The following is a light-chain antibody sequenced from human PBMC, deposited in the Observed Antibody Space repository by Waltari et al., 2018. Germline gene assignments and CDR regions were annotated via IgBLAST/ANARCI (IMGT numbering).Light chain of an antibody. J-gene: IGLJ3*02. CDR1: SSHTGKNA. CDR3: AAWDDNLNGL. CDR2: AND. Sequence: QSVLTPAPSESGTPGQRLTISCSGTSSHTGKNAVNWYQQVPVTAHKPLIYANDQLPSGVPDRFSGSQSGTSASLVISGLQAEDEADYYCAAWDDNLNGLFGGGTKLTVL. V-gene: IGLV1-44*01.